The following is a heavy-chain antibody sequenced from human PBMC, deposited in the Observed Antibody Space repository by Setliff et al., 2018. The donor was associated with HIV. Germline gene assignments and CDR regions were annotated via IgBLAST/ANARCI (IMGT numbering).Heavy chain of an antibody. CDR1: GYTFNSYA. V-gene: IGHV1-3*04. Sequence: ASVNVSCKASGYTFNSYAMHWVRQAPGQRPEWMGWINTGNGNTRHSQKFHGRVTITRDTPASTAYMELSSLRSEDTAVYYCARSLGDPPYYYGSGSYDNSGYWGQGTPVTVSS. D-gene: IGHD3-10*01. CDR3: ARSLGDPPYYYGSGSYDNSGY. J-gene: IGHJ4*02. CDR2: INTGNGNT.